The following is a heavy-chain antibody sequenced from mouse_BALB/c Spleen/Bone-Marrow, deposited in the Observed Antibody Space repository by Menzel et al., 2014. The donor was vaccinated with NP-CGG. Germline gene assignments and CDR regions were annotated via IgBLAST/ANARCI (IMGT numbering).Heavy chain of an antibody. CDR3: ARTAPENFDY. CDR1: GFNIKDTY. CDR2: IDPANGNT. D-gene: IGHD1-2*01. J-gene: IGHJ2*01. Sequence: VQLQQLGAELVKPGASVKLSCTASGFNIKDTYMHWVKQRPEQGLEWIGRIDPANGNTKYDPKFQGKATITADTSSNTAYLQLSSLTSEDTAVYYCARTAPENFDYWGQGTTLTVSS. V-gene: IGHV14-3*02.